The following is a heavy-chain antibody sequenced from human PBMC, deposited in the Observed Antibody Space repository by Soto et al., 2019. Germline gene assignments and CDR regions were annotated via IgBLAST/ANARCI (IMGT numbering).Heavy chain of an antibody. CDR3: AKHSTTYDFWSGAVKGAFDI. J-gene: IGHJ3*02. V-gene: IGHV3-23*01. CDR2: ISDSGDST. CDR1: GFTFSSYA. D-gene: IGHD3-3*01. Sequence: SGGSLRLSCAASGFTFSSYAITWVRQAPGKGLEWVSGISDSGDSTHYADSVKGRFTISRDNSKNTLYLQMSSLRAEDTAVYYCAKHSTTYDFWSGAVKGAFDIWGQGTMVTVSS.